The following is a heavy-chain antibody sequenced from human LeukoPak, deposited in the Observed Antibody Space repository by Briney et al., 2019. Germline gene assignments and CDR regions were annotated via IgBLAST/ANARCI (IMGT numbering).Heavy chain of an antibody. J-gene: IGHJ4*02. D-gene: IGHD2-15*01. CDR2: ISYDGSNK. CDR3: ARSPAPTSSCWLYFDY. V-gene: IGHV3-30-3*01. Sequence: PGRSLRLSCAVSGFTFSNYAMGWVRQAPGKGLEWMSFISYDGSNKDYAHSVKGRFNISRDDSKSTLYLQMNSLRPEDTAVYYCARSPAPTSSCWLYFDYWGQGTLVTVSS. CDR1: GFTFSNYA.